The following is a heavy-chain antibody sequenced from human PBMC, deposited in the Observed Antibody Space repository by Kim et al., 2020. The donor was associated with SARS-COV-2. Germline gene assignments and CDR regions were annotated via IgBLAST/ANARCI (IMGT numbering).Heavy chain of an antibody. CDR2: MNPNSGNT. CDR1: GYTFTSYD. CDR3: VSGNYYYGMDV. J-gene: IGHJ6*02. Sequence: ASVKVSCKASGYTFTSYDINWVRQATGQGLEWMVWMNPNSGNTGYAHKFQGRVTMTRNTSISTAYMELSSLRSEDTAVYYWVSGNYYYGMDVWGQGPTVTVSS. V-gene: IGHV1-8*01.